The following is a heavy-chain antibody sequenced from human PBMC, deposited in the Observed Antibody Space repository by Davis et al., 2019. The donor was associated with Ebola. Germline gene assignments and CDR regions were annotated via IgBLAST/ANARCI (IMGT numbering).Heavy chain of an antibody. Sequence: GESLKISCVASGFPFSSYSLSWVRQTPGKGLEWVSAVKTGGSTYYADSVRGRFIISRDNAKNTLYLQMNSLKTEDTAVYYCTTAGFTSGRLEYWGQGSLATVSS. CDR1: GFPFSSYS. D-gene: IGHD6-19*01. V-gene: IGHV3-23*01. CDR3: TTAGFTSGRLEY. J-gene: IGHJ4*02. CDR2: VKTGGST.